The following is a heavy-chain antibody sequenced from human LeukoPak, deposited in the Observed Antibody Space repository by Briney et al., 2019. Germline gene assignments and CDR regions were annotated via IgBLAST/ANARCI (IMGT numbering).Heavy chain of an antibody. CDR1: GYTFTGYY. CDR2: INPNSGGT. D-gene: IGHD3-10*01. Sequence: ASLKVSCKASGYTFTGYYMHWVRQAPGQGLEWMGWINPNSGGTNYTQKFQGRVTMTRDTSISTAYMELSRLRSDDTAVYYCARKIARGSFDPWGQGTLVTVSS. J-gene: IGHJ5*02. V-gene: IGHV1-2*02. CDR3: ARKIARGSFDP.